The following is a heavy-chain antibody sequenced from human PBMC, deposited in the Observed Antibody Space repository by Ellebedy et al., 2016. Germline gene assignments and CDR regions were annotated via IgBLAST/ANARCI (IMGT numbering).Heavy chain of an antibody. V-gene: IGHV3-48*02. J-gene: IGHJ2*01. Sequence: GGSLRLSCAASGFRFSDYSMNWVRQAPGKGLEWFSYMTGSSTPTHYANSVKGRFTISRDNAKNSLYLKMNRLRDEDTVVYYCERSVQWYFDLWGRGTLVTVSS. CDR2: MTGSSTPT. CDR3: ERSVQWYFDL. CDR1: GFRFSDYS.